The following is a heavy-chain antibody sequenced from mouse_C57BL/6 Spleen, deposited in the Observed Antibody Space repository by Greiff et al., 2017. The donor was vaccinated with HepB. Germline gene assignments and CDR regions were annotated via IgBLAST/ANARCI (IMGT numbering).Heavy chain of an antibody. D-gene: IGHD1-1*01. CDR3: ARSPSSYWFAY. Sequence: VQRVESGAELVKPGASVKLSCKASGYTFTSYWMHWVKQRPGQGLEWIGMIHPNSGSTNYNEKFKSKATLTVDKSSSTAYMQLSSLTSEDSAVYYCARSPSSYWFAYWGQGTRVTVSA. CDR1: GYTFTSYW. CDR2: IHPNSGST. J-gene: IGHJ3*01. V-gene: IGHV1-64*01.